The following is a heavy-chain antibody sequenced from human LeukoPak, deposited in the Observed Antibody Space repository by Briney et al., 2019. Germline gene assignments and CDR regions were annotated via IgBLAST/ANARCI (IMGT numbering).Heavy chain of an antibody. J-gene: IGHJ5*02. D-gene: IGHD6-13*01. CDR2: IYHSGST. Sequence: PSETLSLTCTVSGYSISSGYYWGWIRQPPGKGLEWIGSIYHSGSTYYNPSLKSRVTISVDTSKNQFSLKLSSVTAADTAVYYCARDRALSSSWHNWFDPWGQGTLVTVSS. CDR1: GYSISSGYY. CDR3: ARDRALSSSWHNWFDP. V-gene: IGHV4-38-2*02.